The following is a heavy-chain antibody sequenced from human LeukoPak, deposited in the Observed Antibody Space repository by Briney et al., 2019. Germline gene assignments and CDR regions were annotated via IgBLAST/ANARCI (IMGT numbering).Heavy chain of an antibody. CDR3: AREGYSSTEGC. CDR2: ISSSSSYM. Sequence: PGGSLRLSCAASGFTLSRYTMNWVRQAPGKGLEWVSPISSSSSYMYYADSVKGRFTISRDNAKNSLYLQMNSLRAEDTAVYYCAREGYSSTEGCWGQGTLVTVSS. V-gene: IGHV3-21*01. D-gene: IGHD6-19*01. J-gene: IGHJ4*02. CDR1: GFTLSRYT.